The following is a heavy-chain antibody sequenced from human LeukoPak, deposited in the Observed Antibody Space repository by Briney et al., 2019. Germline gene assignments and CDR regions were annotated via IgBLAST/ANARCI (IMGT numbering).Heavy chain of an antibody. CDR2: ITWNGGNT. V-gene: IGHV3-20*04. CDR3: ARGGIAGPPDGGYMDV. D-gene: IGHD6-13*01. J-gene: IGHJ6*03. Sequence: GGSLRLSCAASGFTFENYGMSWVRQAPGKGLEWVSGITWNGGNTGYADSVKGRFTISRDNAKNSLYLQMNSLRAEDTALYYCARGGIAGPPDGGYMDVWGKGTTVTVSS. CDR1: GFTFENYG.